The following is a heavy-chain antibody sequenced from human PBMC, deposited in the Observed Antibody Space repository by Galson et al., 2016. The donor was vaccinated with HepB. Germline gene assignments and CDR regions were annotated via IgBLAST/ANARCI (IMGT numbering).Heavy chain of an antibody. CDR2: IRYDGSDK. CDR1: GFTFSNYG. V-gene: IGHV3-33*01. D-gene: IGHD3-3*01. J-gene: IGHJ6*02. CDR3: ARDHDFWLGYYGNNMDV. Sequence: SLRLSCAVSGFTFSNYGMHWVRLAPGKGLEWVAVIRYDGSDKYYADSVKGRFSISRDNSNNTLYLQMTNLRAEDTAVYYCARDHDFWLGYYGNNMDVWGQGTTVIVSS.